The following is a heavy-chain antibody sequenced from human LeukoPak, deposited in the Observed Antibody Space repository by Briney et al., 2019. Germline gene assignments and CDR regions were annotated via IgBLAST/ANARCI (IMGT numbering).Heavy chain of an antibody. D-gene: IGHD1-26*01. CDR1: GFTFSSYA. CDR2: ISGSGGST. CDR3: AKVGIVGAAYFDY. J-gene: IGHJ4*02. V-gene: IGHV3-23*01. Sequence: GGSLRLSCAASGFTFSSYAMSWVSQAPGKGLEWVSAISGSGGSTYYADSVKGRITISRDNSKNTLYLQMNSLRAEDTAVYYCAKVGIVGAAYFDYWGQGTLVTVSS.